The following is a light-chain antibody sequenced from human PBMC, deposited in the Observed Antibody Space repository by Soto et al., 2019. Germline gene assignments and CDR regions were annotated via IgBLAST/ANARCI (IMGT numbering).Light chain of an antibody. Sequence: QPVLTQPPSASGTPGQRVTISCSGSNSNIGSYHVYWYQQLSGTAPTLLIFSTNRRPSGVPDRFSASKSGTSASLAISGLRSEDEAEYYCAAWDDSLSGPVFGGGTKLTVL. J-gene: IGLJ3*02. CDR1: NSNIGSYH. V-gene: IGLV1-47*02. CDR3: AAWDDSLSGPV. CDR2: STN.